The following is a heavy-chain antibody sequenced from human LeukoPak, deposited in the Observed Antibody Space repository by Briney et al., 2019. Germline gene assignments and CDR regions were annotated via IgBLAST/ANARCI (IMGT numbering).Heavy chain of an antibody. Sequence: SETLSLTCTVSGGSISIYYWSWIRQPPGKGLEWIGYIYDSGSTNYNPSLKSRVTISVDTSKNQFSLKLSSVTAADTAVYFCARGRVSSSTWYSTYYYYFYMDVWGKGTTVTVSS. CDR2: IYDSGST. CDR3: ARGRVSSSTWYSTYYYYFYMDV. J-gene: IGHJ6*03. CDR1: GGSISIYY. D-gene: IGHD1-1*01. V-gene: IGHV4-59*01.